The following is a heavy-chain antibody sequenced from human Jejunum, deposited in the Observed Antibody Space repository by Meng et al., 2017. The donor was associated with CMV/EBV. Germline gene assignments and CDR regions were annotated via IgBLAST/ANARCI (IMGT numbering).Heavy chain of an antibody. J-gene: IGHJ5*02. CDR2: ISSSSRYI. V-gene: IGHV3-21*01. CDR1: GFTFSSYN. CDR3: ARDIDH. Sequence: EVQLVDSGGGLGKPGGSLRLSCIGSGFTFSSYNMNWVRQAPGKGLEWVSSISSSSRYINYADSVKGRFTISRDNAKNSLYLQMNSLRVEDTAIYYCARDIDHWGQGTLGTVAS.